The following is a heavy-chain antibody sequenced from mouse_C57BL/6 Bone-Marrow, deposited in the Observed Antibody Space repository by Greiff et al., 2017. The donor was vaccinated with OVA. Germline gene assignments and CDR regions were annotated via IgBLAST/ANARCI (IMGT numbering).Heavy chain of an antibody. CDR1: GYTFTSYG. CDR3: ARSYYSNYDLNWYFDV. Sequence: QVQLQQSGAELARPGASVKLSCKASGYTFTSYGISWVKQRTGQGLEWIGEIYPRSGNTYYNEKFKGKATLTADKSSSTAYMELRSLTSEDSAVYFCARSYYSNYDLNWYFDVGGTGTTVTVSS. J-gene: IGHJ1*03. CDR2: IYPRSGNT. D-gene: IGHD2-5*01. V-gene: IGHV1-81*01.